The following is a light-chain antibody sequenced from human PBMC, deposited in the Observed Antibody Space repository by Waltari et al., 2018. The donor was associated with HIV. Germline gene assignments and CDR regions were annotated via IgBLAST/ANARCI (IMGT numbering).Light chain of an antibody. V-gene: IGLV2-14*01. J-gene: IGLJ2*01. CDR3: SSYTSGSTYVI. CDR1: SNDVGGPAY. CDR2: EVT. Sequence: QSALTQPASVPGSPGQSITISFTVTSNDVGGPAYCSWYQQTPGKAPKLMIVEVTNRPSGVSNRFSGSKSGNTASLTISGLRAEDEAHYYCSSYTSGSTYVIFGGGTKLTVL.